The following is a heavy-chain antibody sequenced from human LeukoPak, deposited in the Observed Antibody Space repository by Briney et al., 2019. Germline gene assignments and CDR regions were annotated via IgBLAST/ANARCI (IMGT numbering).Heavy chain of an antibody. CDR1: GFTFTGYG. Sequence: GGSLRLSCAASGFTFTGYGMHWVRQAPGKGLEWVAAIWYDGSLKYYADSVKGRFIISRDNLNNTLYLQMHNLRAEDAALYYRARGRGTSLIGWFDSWGQGTLVTVSS. CDR3: ARGRGTSLIGWFDS. CDR2: IWYDGSLK. V-gene: IGHV3-33*08. J-gene: IGHJ5*01. D-gene: IGHD3-16*01.